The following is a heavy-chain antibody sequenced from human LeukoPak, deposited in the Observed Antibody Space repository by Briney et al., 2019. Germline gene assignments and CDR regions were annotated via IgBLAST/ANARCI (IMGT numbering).Heavy chain of an antibody. V-gene: IGHV1-18*01. J-gene: IGHJ6*03. CDR1: GYTFTSYG. CDR3: AREDSSSPPYYYYMDV. Sequence: ASVKVSCKASGYTFTSYGISWVRQAPGQGLEWMGWISAYNGNTNYAQKLQGRVTMTTDTSTSTAYMELRSLRSDDTAVYYCAREDSSSPPYYYYMDVWGKGTTVTVSS. CDR2: ISAYNGNT. D-gene: IGHD6-6*01.